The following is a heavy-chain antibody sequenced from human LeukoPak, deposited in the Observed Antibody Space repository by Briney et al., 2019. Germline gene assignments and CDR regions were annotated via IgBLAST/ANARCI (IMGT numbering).Heavy chain of an antibody. CDR2: INPNTGDT. J-gene: IGHJ4*02. Sequence: ASVKVSCKTSGYTFIAYYVHWVRQAPGQGLEWMGWINPNTGDTTYAQQFQGRVTMTRDTSLNTVYMELSSLRSDDTAVYYCARVVFDGSISRRFDSWGQGTQVAVFS. D-gene: IGHD3-3*02. V-gene: IGHV1-2*02. CDR1: GYTFIAYY. CDR3: ARVVFDGSISRRFDS.